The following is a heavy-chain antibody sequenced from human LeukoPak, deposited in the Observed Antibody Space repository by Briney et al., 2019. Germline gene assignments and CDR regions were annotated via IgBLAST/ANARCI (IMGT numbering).Heavy chain of an antibody. Sequence: GGSLRLSCSASGFTFSSYAIHWVRQAPGKGLEWVSIIYSGGSTYYADSVKGRFTISRHNSKNTLYLQMNSLRAEDTAVYYCAREVGGSAFDIWGQGTMVTVSS. CDR3: AREVGGSAFDI. CDR1: GFTFSSYA. D-gene: IGHD3-16*01. J-gene: IGHJ3*02. CDR2: IYSGGST. V-gene: IGHV3-53*04.